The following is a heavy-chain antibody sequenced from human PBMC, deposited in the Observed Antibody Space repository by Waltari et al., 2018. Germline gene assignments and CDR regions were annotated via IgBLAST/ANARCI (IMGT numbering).Heavy chain of an antibody. V-gene: IGHV4-59*01. CDR1: GGSITTYY. D-gene: IGHD6-19*01. J-gene: IGHJ4*02. CDR2: MFYNGSP. Sequence: QVQLQESGQGLVKPSETLSLTCTVSGGSITTYYWTWIRQPPGRGLEWIGYMFYNGSPNYNPSLKSRVTISIDTSKNQVSLNLSSVTAADTAIYYCARDTIAVGYFDLWGQGTLVTVSS. CDR3: ARDTIAVGYFDL.